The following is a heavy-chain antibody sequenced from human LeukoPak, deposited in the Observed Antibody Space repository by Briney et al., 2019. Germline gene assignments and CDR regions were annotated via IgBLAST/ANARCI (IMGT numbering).Heavy chain of an antibody. CDR2: VYRSGGT. CDR3: GRHANGDSSAAFDL. Sequence: ASGTLSFTCAVSGDSISDKYWWRWVRQFPDKGLEWIGEVYRSGGTSYNPSLKSRVTVSIDYSKNQFSLNLRSVTAADTAVYYCGRHANGDSSAAFDLWGQGTMVFVSS. J-gene: IGHJ3*01. V-gene: IGHV4-4*02. CDR1: GDSISDKYW. D-gene: IGHD2-8*01.